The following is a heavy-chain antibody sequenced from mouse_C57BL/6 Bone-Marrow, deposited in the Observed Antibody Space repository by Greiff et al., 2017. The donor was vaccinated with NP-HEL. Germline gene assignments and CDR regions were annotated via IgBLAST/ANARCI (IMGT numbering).Heavy chain of an antibody. V-gene: IGHV14-4*01. CDR3: TTSVYDFDY. Sequence: EVQLQQSGAELVRPGASVQLSCTASGFNIKDDYLHWVKQRPEQGLEWIGWIDPENGDTESASKFQGKATIPADTYSNTAYLSLSSLTSEDSAVYNCTTSVYDFDYWGQGTTLTVSS. J-gene: IGHJ2*01. CDR2: IDPENGDT. D-gene: IGHD2-12*01. CDR1: GFNIKDDY.